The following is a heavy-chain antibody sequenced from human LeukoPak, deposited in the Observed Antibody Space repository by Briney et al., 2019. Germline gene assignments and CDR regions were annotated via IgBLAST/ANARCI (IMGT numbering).Heavy chain of an antibody. CDR3: ARPTTSGWYPH. CDR1: GFTFSDYD. D-gene: IGHD6-19*01. CDR2: ITGSSSSK. Sequence: GGSLRLSGAASGFTFSDYDMNWIRQAPGTGLEWVSYITGSSSSKYYADSVKGRFTISRDNAKNSLYLQMNSLRAEDTAVYYCARPTTSGWYPHWGQGTMVTVSS. J-gene: IGHJ3*01. V-gene: IGHV3-48*01.